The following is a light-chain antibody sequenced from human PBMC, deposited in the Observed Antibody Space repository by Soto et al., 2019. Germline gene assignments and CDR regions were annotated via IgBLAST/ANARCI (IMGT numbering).Light chain of an antibody. CDR3: QQLSTYPRT. Sequence: IQLTQSPSSLSASVGDRVTITCRASQGISSYLAWYQQKPGKAPKLLIYATSTLQGGVPSRFSGSGSGTDFTLTISSLQPEDFATYYCQQLSTYPRTFGQGSMVDI. J-gene: IGKJ1*01. CDR2: ATS. V-gene: IGKV1-9*01. CDR1: QGISSY.